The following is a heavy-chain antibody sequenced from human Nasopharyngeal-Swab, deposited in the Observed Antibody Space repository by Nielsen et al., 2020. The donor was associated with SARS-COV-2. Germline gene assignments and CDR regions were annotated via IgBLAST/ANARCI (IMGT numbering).Heavy chain of an antibody. V-gene: IGHV3-74*01. J-gene: IGHJ4*02. CDR3: AKLAPYYFDY. D-gene: IGHD4-23*01. CDR2: INSDGSST. Sequence: VRQAPGKGLVWVSRINSDGSSTSYADSVKGRFTISRDNAKNTLYLQINSLRAEDTAVYYCAKLAPYYFDYWGQGTLVTVSS.